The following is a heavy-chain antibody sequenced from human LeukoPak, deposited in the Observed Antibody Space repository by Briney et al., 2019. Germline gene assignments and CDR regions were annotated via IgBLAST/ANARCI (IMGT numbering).Heavy chain of an antibody. J-gene: IGHJ4*02. CDR1: GGSISIYY. D-gene: IGHD6-13*01. CDR3: ARDILATSIAAPYY. Sequence: KPSETLSLTCTVSGGSISIYYWSWIRQPAGKGLEWIGRIYTSWSTNYNPSLKSRVTMSVDTSKNQFSLKLSSVTAADAAVYYCARDILATSIAAPYYWGQGTLVTVSS. V-gene: IGHV4-4*07. CDR2: IYTSWST.